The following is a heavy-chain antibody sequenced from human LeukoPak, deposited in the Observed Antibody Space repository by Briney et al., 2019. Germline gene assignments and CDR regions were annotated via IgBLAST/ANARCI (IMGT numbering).Heavy chain of an antibody. V-gene: IGHV5-51*01. D-gene: IGHD2-21*02. J-gene: IGHJ4*02. CDR3: ARGGSVVVTANNFDY. CDR1: GYSFTSYW. Sequence: GESLKISCKGSGYSFTSYWIGWVRQMPGKGLEWMGIIYPGDSDTRYSPSFQGQVTISADKSISTAYLQWSSLKASDTAMYYCARGGSVVVTANNFDYWGQGTLVTVSS. CDR2: IYPGDSDT.